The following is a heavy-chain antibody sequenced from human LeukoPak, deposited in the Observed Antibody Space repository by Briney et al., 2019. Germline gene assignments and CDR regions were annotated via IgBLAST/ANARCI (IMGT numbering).Heavy chain of an antibody. CDR3: ARGMGYDSSGYYSYYYYYMDV. CDR1: GGSFSGYY. D-gene: IGHD3-22*01. CDR2: INHSGST. J-gene: IGHJ6*03. Sequence: SETLSLTCAVYGGSFSGYYWSWIRQPPGKGLEWIGEINHSGSTDYNPSLKSRVTISVDTSKNQFSLKLSSVTAADTAVYYCARGMGYDSSGYYSYYYYYMDVWGKGTTVTVSS. V-gene: IGHV4-34*01.